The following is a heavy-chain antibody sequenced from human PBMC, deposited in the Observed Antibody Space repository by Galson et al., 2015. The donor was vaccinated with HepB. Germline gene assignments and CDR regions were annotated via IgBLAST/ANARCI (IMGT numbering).Heavy chain of an antibody. CDR3: ARDGRDYGDYEPPFDY. CDR1: GGTFSSYA. V-gene: IGHV1-69*13. D-gene: IGHD4-17*01. J-gene: IGHJ4*02. Sequence: SVKVSCKASGGTFSSYAISWVRQAPGQGLEWMGGIIPIFGTANYAQKFQGRVTITADESTSTAYMELSSLRSEDTAVYYCARDGRDYGDYEPPFDYWGQGTLVTVSS. CDR2: IIPIFGTA.